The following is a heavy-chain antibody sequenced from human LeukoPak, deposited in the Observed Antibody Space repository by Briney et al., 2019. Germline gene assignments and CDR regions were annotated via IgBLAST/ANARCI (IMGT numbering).Heavy chain of an antibody. V-gene: IGHV4-34*01. J-gene: IGHJ4*02. D-gene: IGHD5-24*01. CDR1: GGSFSGYY. CDR2: INHSGST. Sequence: SETLSLTCAVYGGSFSGYYWSWIRQPPGKRLEWIGEINHSGSTNYNPSLKSRVTISVDTSKNQFSLKLSSVTAADTAVYYCARDRLRDGYNYIDYWGQGTLVTVSS. CDR3: ARDRLRDGYNYIDY.